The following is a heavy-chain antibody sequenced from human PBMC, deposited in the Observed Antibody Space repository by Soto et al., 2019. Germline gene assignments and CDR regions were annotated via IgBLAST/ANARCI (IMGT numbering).Heavy chain of an antibody. D-gene: IGHD1-26*01. Sequence: GASVKVSCKASGYTFTSYAMHWVRQAPGQRLEWMGWINAGNGNTKYSQKFQGRVTITRDTSASTAYMELSSLRSEDTAVYYCAREGAGNYYCYGMDVWGQGTTVTVSS. V-gene: IGHV1-3*01. CDR3: AREGAGNYYCYGMDV. CDR2: INAGNGNT. CDR1: GYTFTSYA. J-gene: IGHJ6*02.